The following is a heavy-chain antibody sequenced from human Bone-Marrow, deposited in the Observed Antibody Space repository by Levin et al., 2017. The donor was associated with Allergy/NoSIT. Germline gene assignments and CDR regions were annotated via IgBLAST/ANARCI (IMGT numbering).Heavy chain of an antibody. CDR2: ITTSGDNA. Sequence: PGGSLRLSCAASGLTISNYAMTWVRQAPGKGLEWVSSITTSGDNAYSADSVKGRFTISRDNSNNTVHLQMNSLRAEDTAVYYCAKMVGLIWSGIQGAGYSDVWGRGTLVTVSS. CDR1: GLTISNYA. D-gene: IGHD3-3*01. J-gene: IGHJ2*01. V-gene: IGHV3-23*01. CDR3: AKMVGLIWSGIQGAGYSDV.